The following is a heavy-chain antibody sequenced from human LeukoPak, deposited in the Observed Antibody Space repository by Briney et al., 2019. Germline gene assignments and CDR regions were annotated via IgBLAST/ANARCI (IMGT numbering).Heavy chain of an antibody. J-gene: IGHJ3*02. V-gene: IGHV3-13*01. D-gene: IGHD1-1*01. CDR1: GLTFSSYD. CDR3: VLGAYWNDDKNAFHI. CDR2: IGATGDT. Sequence: GGSLRLSCAAFGLTFSSYDMHWIRQFPGKGLEWVSTIGATGDTYYIDSVKDRFTISRENAKKSVYLQLSSLNAEDTAVYFCVLGAYWNDDKNAFHIWGPGTMVIVS.